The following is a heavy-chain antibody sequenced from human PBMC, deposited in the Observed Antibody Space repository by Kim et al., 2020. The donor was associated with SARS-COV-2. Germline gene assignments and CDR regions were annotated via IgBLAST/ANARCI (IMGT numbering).Heavy chain of an antibody. V-gene: IGHV3-30*18. CDR3: AKVYSSSGWTPDY. CDR2: ISYDGSNK. J-gene: IGHJ4*02. CDR1: GFTFSSYG. D-gene: IGHD6-19*01. Sequence: GGSLRLSCAASGFTFSSYGMHWVRQAPGKGLEWVAVISYDGSNKYYADSVKGRFTISRDNSKNTLYLQMNSLRAEDTAVYYCAKVYSSSGWTPDYWGQGTLVTVSS.